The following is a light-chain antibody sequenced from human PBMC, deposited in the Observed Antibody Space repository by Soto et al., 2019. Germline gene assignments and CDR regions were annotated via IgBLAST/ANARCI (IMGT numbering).Light chain of an antibody. CDR3: QQYNNWPPWT. J-gene: IGKJ1*01. Sequence: EIVMTQSPATLSVSTGERATLSCRASQSVSSNLAWYQQKPGQAPRLLIYGASTRATGIPARFSGSGSGTEFTLTISSLQSEDFAVYYCQQYNNWPPWTFGHGTKVEIK. V-gene: IGKV3-15*01. CDR2: GAS. CDR1: QSVSSN.